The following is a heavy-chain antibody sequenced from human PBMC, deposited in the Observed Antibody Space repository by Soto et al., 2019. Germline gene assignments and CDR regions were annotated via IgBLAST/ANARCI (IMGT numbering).Heavy chain of an antibody. CDR2: MNPNSGNT. V-gene: IGHV1-8*01. CDR1: GYTFPSYD. J-gene: IGHJ5*01. D-gene: IGHD3-10*01. Sequence: QVQLVQSGAEVKKPGASVKVSCKASGYTFPSYDINWVRQATGQGLEWMGWMNPNSGNTGYAQKFQGRVTMTRNTSISTDYMDLSRLRSADTAVYYCAREHYGNSAWFDSWDQRTLVTVSS. CDR3: AREHYGNSAWFDS.